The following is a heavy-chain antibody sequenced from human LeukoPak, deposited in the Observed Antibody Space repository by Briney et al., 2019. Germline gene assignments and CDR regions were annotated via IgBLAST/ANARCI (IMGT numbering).Heavy chain of an antibody. CDR1: GGSISSHY. D-gene: IGHD2-21*02. Sequence: SETLSLTCTVSGGSISSHYWSWIRQPPGKGLEWIGYIYYSGSTNYNPSLKSRVTISVDTSKNQFSLKLSSVTAADTAVYYCARTLVVVTAYYFDYWGQGTLVTVSS. V-gene: IGHV4-59*08. CDR2: IYYSGST. CDR3: ARTLVVVTAYYFDY. J-gene: IGHJ4*02.